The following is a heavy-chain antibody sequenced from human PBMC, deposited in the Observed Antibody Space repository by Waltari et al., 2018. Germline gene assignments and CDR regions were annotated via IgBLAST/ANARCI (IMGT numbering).Heavy chain of an antibody. D-gene: IGHD2-8*01. J-gene: IGHJ5*02. V-gene: IGHV3-66*02. CDR2: IYSGGST. Sequence: EVQLVESGGGLVQPGGSLRLSCAASGFTVRSNYMSWVRQAPGKGLEGVLVIYSGGSTYYADSVKGRLTISRDNAKNTLYLQMNSLRAEDTAVYYCARDLMLSNGNWFDPWGQGTLVTVSS. CDR3: ARDLMLSNGNWFDP. CDR1: GFTVRSNY.